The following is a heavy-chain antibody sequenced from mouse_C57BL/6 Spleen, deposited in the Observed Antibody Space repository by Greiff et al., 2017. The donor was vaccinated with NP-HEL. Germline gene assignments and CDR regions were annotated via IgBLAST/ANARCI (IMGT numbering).Heavy chain of an antibody. D-gene: IGHD1-1*01. V-gene: IGHV1-81*01. CDR3: GRWVTAVVYTSDY. J-gene: IGHJ2*01. Sequence: QVQLKQSGAELVRPGASVKLSCKASGYTFTSYGIRWVKQRPGQGLEWIGEIYPRSGNTYYNEKFKGKATLTADKSSSTAYMELSSLTSEDSAVYFCGRWVTAVVYTSDYWGQGTTLTVSS. CDR1: GYTFTSYG. CDR2: IYPRSGNT.